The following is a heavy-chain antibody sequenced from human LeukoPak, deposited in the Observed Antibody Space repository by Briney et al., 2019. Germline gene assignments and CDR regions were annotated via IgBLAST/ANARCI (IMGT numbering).Heavy chain of an antibody. Sequence: GGSLRLSCAASGFTFSNAWMSWVRQAPGKGLEWVALIWYDGSNKYYADSVKGRFTISRDNAKNSLYLQMNSLRAEDTAVYYCARGLRSIDYWGQGTLVTVSS. CDR3: ARGLRSIDY. CDR1: GFTFSNAW. V-gene: IGHV3-33*08. CDR2: IWYDGSNK. J-gene: IGHJ4*02.